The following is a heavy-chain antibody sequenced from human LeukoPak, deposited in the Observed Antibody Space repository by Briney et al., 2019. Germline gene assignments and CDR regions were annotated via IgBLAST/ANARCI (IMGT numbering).Heavy chain of an antibody. J-gene: IGHJ3*02. CDR3: ARSSTFYYDSSGYSDAFDI. D-gene: IGHD3-22*01. V-gene: IGHV4-39*01. Sequence: PSETLSLTCTVSGGSITSSHYWGWIRQPPGKGLEWIGSIYYSESTSYSPSLRSRVTISVDTSKNQFSLKLSSVTAADTAVYYCARSSTFYYDSSGYSDAFDIWGQGTMVTVSS. CDR2: IYYSEST. CDR1: GGSITSSHY.